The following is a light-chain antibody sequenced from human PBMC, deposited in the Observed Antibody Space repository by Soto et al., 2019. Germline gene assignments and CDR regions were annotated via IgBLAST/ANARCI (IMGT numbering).Light chain of an antibody. Sequence: QSVLTQPASVSGSPRQSITISCTGASSDVGGYTYVSWYQQHPGKAPKLMIYEVSNRPSGVSNRFSGSKSGNTASLTISGLQAEDEADYYCSSYTSSSTLYVFGTGTKVTVL. J-gene: IGLJ1*01. V-gene: IGLV2-14*01. CDR2: EVS. CDR3: SSYTSSSTLYV. CDR1: SSDVGGYTY.